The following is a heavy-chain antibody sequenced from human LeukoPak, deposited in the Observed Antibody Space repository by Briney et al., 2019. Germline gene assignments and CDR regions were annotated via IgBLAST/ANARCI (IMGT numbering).Heavy chain of an antibody. CDR1: GFIFTNYV. J-gene: IGHJ4*02. CDR3: AKTASTVTTAFDD. CDR2: ISAAGGST. V-gene: IGHV3-23*01. Sequence: GWSLRLSCAASGFIFTNYVMSWVRQAPGKGLEWVSSISAAGGSTYYADSVKGRFTISRDNSKNTLYVQMNSLRADDMARYYCAKTASTVTTAFDDWGQGTLVTVSS. D-gene: IGHD4-17*01.